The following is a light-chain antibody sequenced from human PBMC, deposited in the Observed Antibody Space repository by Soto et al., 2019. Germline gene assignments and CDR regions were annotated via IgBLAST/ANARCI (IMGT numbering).Light chain of an antibody. CDR3: GTWDSSLSAHV. V-gene: IGLV1-51*01. J-gene: IGLJ1*01. CDR1: SSNIGNNY. Sequence: QSVLTQPPSVSAAPGQKVTISCSGSSSNIGNNYVSWYQQLPGTAPKLLIYDNNKRPSGIPDRFPGSKSGTSATLGITGLQTGDEADYYCGTWDSSLSAHVFGTGTKVTV. CDR2: DNN.